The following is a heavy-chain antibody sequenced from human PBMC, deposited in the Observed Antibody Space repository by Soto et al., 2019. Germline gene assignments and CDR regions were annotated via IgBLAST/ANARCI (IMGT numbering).Heavy chain of an antibody. CDR2: INLSGTS. CDR3: VRGGGGGLFDP. Sequence: SETLSLTCAVDGGSFSGYFWSWIRQPPGKGLEWIGEINLSGTSDYNASLKSRVIISADKSKNEFYLTLTSVTAEDTAIYYCVRGGGGGLFDPWGQGTMVTVSS. CDR1: GGSFSGYF. J-gene: IGHJ5*02. V-gene: IGHV4-34*01. D-gene: IGHD2-15*01.